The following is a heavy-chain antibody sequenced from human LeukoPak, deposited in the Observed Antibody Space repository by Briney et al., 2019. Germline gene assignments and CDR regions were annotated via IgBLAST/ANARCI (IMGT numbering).Heavy chain of an antibody. D-gene: IGHD2-2*02. J-gene: IGHJ4*02. CDR1: GGTFITYG. CDR2: IIPILDIG. CDR3: AREGYSAAFDL. Sequence: VKVSCTGSGGTFITYGINWLRQAPGQGLEWMGGIIPILDIGNYAQKFQGRVTITADESTSTAYMELSSLRSEDTAVYYCAREGYSAAFDLWGQGTLVSVSS. V-gene: IGHV1-69*10.